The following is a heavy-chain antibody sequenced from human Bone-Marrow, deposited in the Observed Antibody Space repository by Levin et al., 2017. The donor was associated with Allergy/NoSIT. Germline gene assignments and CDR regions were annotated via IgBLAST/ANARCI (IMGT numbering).Heavy chain of an antibody. V-gene: IGHV1-2*02. CDR2: INSNNGGT. CDR3: ARSARDRESFDI. CDR1: GYNFINYY. Sequence: ASVKVSCKASGYNFINYYIQWVRQAPGQGLEWMGWINSNNGGTNSAQKFQGRVILTSDTSITTVYMQLTGINSDDTATYYCARSARDRESFDIWGQGTMVIVSS. D-gene: IGHD3-10*01. J-gene: IGHJ3*02.